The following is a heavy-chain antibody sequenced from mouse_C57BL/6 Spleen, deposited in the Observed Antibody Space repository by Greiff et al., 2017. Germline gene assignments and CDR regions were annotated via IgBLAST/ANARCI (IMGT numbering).Heavy chain of an antibody. J-gene: IGHJ3*01. CDR1: GYTFTSYW. CDR3: TRGLPAWFAY. Sequence: VQLQQPGAELVRPWSSVKLSCKASGYTFTSYWKGWVKQRPGQGLEWIGNIYPSDSETHYNQKFKDKATLTVDKSSSTAYMQLSSLTSEDSAVYYCTRGLPAWFAYWGQGTLVTVSA. CDR2: IYPSDSET. V-gene: IGHV1-61*01. D-gene: IGHD2-2*01.